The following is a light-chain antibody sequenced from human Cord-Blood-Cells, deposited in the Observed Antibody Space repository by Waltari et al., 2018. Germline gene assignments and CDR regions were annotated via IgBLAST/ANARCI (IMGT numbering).Light chain of an antibody. CDR3: SSYTSSSTLV. J-gene: IGLJ2*01. CDR2: EVS. Sequence: QSALTQPASVSGSPGQSITISCTGTSSDVGGYNYVSWYQQHPGKAPKLMIYEVSNRTARMLIRFAGSRSGNRAALTFTGRQAEDEADYYCSSYTSSSTLVFGGGTKLTVL. CDR1: SSDVGGYNY. V-gene: IGLV2-14*01.